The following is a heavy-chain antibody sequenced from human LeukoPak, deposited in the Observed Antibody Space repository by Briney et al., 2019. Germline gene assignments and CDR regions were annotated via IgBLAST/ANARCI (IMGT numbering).Heavy chain of an antibody. D-gene: IGHD6-19*01. CDR3: ARDRDSSGWYRR. V-gene: IGHV3-53*01. CDR1: GFTVSSNY. CDR2: IHSGGTT. J-gene: IGHJ4*02. Sequence: PGGSLRLSCAASGFTVSSNYMSWVRQAPGKGLEWVSGIHSGGTTYYADSVKGRFIISRDYSKNTLYLQMNGLRAEDTAVYYCARDRDSSGWYRRWGQGTLVTVSS.